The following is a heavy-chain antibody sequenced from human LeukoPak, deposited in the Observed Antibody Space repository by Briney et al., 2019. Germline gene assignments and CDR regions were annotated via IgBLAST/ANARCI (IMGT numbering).Heavy chain of an antibody. D-gene: IGHD3-10*01. CDR3: ARAPSLVRGVRFDY. V-gene: IGHV5-51*01. CDR2: IFPRDSDT. J-gene: IGHJ4*02. CDR1: GYSFTNYW. Sequence: GESLKISCKGSGYSFTNYWIGWVRQMPGKGLEWMGIIFPRDSDTRYSPSFQGQVTISADRSISTAYLQWSSLKASDTATYYCARAPSLVRGVRFDYWGQGTLVTVSS.